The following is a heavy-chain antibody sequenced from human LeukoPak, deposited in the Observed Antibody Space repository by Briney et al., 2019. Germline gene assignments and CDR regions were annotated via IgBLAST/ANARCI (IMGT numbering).Heavy chain of an antibody. CDR1: GYSFTTYW. CDR3: ARGKIGYSYGSYY. D-gene: IGHD5-18*01. Sequence: GESLKISCKGSGYSFTTYWIGWVRQMPGKGLEWMGIIYPGDSDTRYSLSFQGQVTISADKSISTAYLQWSSLKASDTAMYYCARGKIGYSYGSYYWGQGTLVTVSS. CDR2: IYPGDSDT. V-gene: IGHV5-51*01. J-gene: IGHJ4*02.